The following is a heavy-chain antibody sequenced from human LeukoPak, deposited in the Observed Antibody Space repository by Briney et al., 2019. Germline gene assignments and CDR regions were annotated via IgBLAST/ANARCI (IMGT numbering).Heavy chain of an antibody. Sequence: PGGSLRLPCAASGFTFSNYAMSWVRQAPGKGLEWVSTINDRGIATYYADSVKGRFTISRDNSKNMLSLQVSSLRAEDTAIYYCAKGLKTAVGPYKGYHYYMDVWGKGTTVTVSS. D-gene: IGHD5-18*01. J-gene: IGHJ6*03. V-gene: IGHV3-23*01. CDR1: GFTFSNYA. CDR3: AKGLKTAVGPYKGYHYYMDV. CDR2: INDRGIAT.